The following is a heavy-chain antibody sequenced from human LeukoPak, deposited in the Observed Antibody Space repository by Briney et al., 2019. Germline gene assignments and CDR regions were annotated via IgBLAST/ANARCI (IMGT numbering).Heavy chain of an antibody. CDR1: GFTFSSYS. D-gene: IGHD2-2*01. CDR3: ARDHCSSSSCFPSGTNYFDS. J-gene: IGHJ4*02. CDR2: ISSSSSYI. V-gene: IGHV3-21*01. Sequence: PGGSLRLSCAASGFTFSSYSMNWVRQAPGKGLEWVSSISSSSSYIYNADSVKGRFTISRDNAKNSLYLQMNSLRAEDTAVYYCARDHCSSSSCFPSGTNYFDSWGQGTPVTVSS.